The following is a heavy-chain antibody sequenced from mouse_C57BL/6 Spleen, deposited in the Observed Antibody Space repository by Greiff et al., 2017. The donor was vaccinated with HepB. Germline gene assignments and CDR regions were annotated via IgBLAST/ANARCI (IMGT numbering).Heavy chain of an antibody. V-gene: IGHV1-50*01. CDR2: IDPSDSYT. CDR1: GYTFTSYW. D-gene: IGHD1-1*01. CDR3: ARSITTVVTDY. Sequence: QVQLQQPGAELVKPGASVKLSCKASGYTFTSYWMQWVKQRPGQGLEWIGEIDPSDSYTNYNQKFKGKATLTVDTSSSTAYMQLSSLTSEDSAVYYCARSITTVVTDYWGQGTTLTVSS. J-gene: IGHJ2*01.